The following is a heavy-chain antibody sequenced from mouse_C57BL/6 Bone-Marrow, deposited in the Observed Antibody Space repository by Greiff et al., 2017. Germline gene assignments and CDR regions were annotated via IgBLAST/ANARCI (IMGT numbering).Heavy chain of an antibody. CDR1: GYAFSSSW. J-gene: IGHJ2*01. CDR2: IYPGDGDT. CDR3: ARDGDYDY. V-gene: IGHV1-82*01. Sequence: VQLQQSGPELVKPGASVKISCKASGYAFSSSWMNWVKQRPGKGLEWIGRIYPGDGDTNYNGKFKGKATLTADKPSSTAYMQLSSLTSEDSAVYFCARDGDYDYWGQGTTLTVSS. D-gene: IGHD2-13*01.